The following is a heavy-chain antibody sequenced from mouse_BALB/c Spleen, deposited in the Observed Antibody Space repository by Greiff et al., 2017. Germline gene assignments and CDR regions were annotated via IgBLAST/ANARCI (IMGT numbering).Heavy chain of an antibody. CDR2: IYPGSGST. V-gene: IGHV1S22*01. D-gene: IGHD2-2*01. CDR1: GYTFTSYW. CDR3: TRWGLPQYYYAMDY. Sequence: LKQPGSELVRPGASVKLSCKASGYTFTSYWMHWVKQRPGQGLEWIGNIYPGSGSTNYDEKFKSKATLTVDTSSSTAYMQLSSLTSEDSAVYYCTRWGLPQYYYAMDYWGQGTSVTVSS. J-gene: IGHJ4*01.